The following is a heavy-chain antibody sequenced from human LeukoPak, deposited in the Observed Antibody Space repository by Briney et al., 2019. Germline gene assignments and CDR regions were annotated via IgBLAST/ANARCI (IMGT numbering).Heavy chain of an antibody. J-gene: IGHJ4*02. V-gene: IGHV3-23*01. CDR1: GFSFSDYA. CDR2: VSGSGGST. Sequence: GGSLRLSCAASGFSFSDYAMSWVRQAPGTGLEWVSAVSGSGGSTYYADSVRGRFTVSRDNSRNTLYLHLNSLGAEDTAVYYCAKDRYSQNYDFWSGYIPEDYWGQGTLVTVSS. CDR3: AKDRYSQNYDFWSGYIPEDY. D-gene: IGHD3-3*01.